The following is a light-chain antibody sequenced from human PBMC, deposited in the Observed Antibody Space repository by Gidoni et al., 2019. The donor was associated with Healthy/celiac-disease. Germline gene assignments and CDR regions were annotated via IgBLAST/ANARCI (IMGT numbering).Light chain of an antibody. CDR2: DAS. Sequence: EIVLTQSPATLSLSPGERATLSCRASQSVSSYLAWYQQKPGQAPRLLIYDASNMATDIPARFSGSGSGTDFTLTISSLEPEDFAVYYCQQRSNWYTFGQGTKLEIK. J-gene: IGKJ2*01. V-gene: IGKV3-11*01. CDR1: QSVSSY. CDR3: QQRSNWYT.